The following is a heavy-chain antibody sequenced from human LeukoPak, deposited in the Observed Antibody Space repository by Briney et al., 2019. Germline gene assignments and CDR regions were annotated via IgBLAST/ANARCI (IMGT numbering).Heavy chain of an antibody. CDR1: GFTFSSYE. CDR2: INWNGGST. J-gene: IGHJ4*02. V-gene: IGHV3-20*04. D-gene: IGHD3-3*01. Sequence: GGSLRLSCAASGFTFSSYEMNWVRQAPGKGLEWVSGINWNGGSTGYADSVKGRFTISRDNAKNSLYLQMNSLRAGDTALYYCARSGVTIFGVVIIPILFDYWGQGTLVTVSS. CDR3: ARSGVTIFGVVIIPILFDY.